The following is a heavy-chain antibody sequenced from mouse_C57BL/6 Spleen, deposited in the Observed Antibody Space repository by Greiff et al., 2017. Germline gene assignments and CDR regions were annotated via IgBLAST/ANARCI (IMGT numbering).Heavy chain of an antibody. V-gene: IGHV3-1*01. CDR2: ISYSGST. D-gene: IGHD2-3*01. J-gene: IGHJ2*01. CDR3: ARDGYSFFDD. CDR1: GYSITSGYD. Sequence: EVKVVESGPGMVKPSQSLSLTCTVTGYSITSGYDWHWIRHFPGNKLEWLGYISYSGSTNYNPSLKSRISITHDTSTNHFFLKLNSVTTEDTATYYCARDGYSFFDDWGQGTTLTVSS.